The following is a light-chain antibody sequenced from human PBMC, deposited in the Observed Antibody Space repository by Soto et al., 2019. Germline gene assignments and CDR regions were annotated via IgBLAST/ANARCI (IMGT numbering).Light chain of an antibody. V-gene: IGKV3-20*01. CDR1: QSVSNAY. J-gene: IGKJ5*01. Sequence: EIVLTQSPGTLSLSPGERATLSCRTSQSVSNAYVTWYQQKRGQPPSLLIFGASNRDTGIPDRFSGGGSGTDFSLIISRVQPEDFAVYYCQQYGSSPSFGEGTRVEIK. CDR2: GAS. CDR3: QQYGSSPS.